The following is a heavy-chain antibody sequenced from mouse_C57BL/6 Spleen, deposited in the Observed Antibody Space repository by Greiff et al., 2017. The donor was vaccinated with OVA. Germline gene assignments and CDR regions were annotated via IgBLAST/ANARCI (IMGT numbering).Heavy chain of an antibody. D-gene: IGHD1-1*01. J-gene: IGHJ2*01. CDR3: TRSLYYYGSRRYFDY. V-gene: IGHV1-15*01. CDR2: IDPETGGT. Sequence: VKLQESGAELVRPGASVTLSCKASGYTFTDYEMHWVKQTPVHGLEWIGAIDPETGGTAYNQKFKGKAILTADKSSSTAYMELRSLTSEDSAVYYCTRSLYYYGSRRYFDYWGQGTTLTVSS. CDR1: GYTFTDYE.